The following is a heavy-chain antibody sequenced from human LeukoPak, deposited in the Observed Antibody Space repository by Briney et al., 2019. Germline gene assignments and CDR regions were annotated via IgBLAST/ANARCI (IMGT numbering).Heavy chain of an antibody. J-gene: IGHJ4*02. D-gene: IGHD3-16*02. CDR3: ANSDGGVIVKFDY. CDR1: GFTFSDYY. Sequence: GGSLRLSCAASGFTFSDYYMTWIRQAPGKGLEWVSYISSSGSSIYYADSLKGRFTISRDNAKNSLYLQMTSLRAEDTAVYYCANSDGGVIVKFDYWGQGTLVTVSS. CDR2: ISSSGSSI. V-gene: IGHV3-11*01.